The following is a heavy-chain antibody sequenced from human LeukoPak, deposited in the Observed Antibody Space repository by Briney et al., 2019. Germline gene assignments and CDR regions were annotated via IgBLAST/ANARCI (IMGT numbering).Heavy chain of an antibody. Sequence: SETLSLTCTVSGGSISSSSYYWGWIRQPPGKGLEWIGSIYYSGSTYYNPSLKSRVTISVDTSKNQFSLKLSSVTAADTAVYYCARDAGAAMAYNWFDPWAREPWSPSPQ. J-gene: IGHJ5*02. CDR1: GGSISSSSYY. D-gene: IGHD5-18*01. V-gene: IGHV4-39*07. CDR2: IYYSGST. CDR3: ARDAGAAMAYNWFDP.